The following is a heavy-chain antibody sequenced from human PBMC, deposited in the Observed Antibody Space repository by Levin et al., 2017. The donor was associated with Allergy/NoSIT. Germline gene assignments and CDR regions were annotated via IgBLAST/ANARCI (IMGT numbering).Heavy chain of an antibody. CDR2: INPNSGGT. V-gene: IGHV1-2*02. D-gene: IGHD5-12*01. Sequence: ASVKVSCKASGYSFTDYYIHWVRQAPEQGLEWMGWINPNSGGTNYAQKFQGRVTMTRDTSISTAYMELSRLTSDDTAVYYCAIGRGLGGGYDRSFDCWGQGTLVTVST. J-gene: IGHJ4*02. CDR3: AIGRGLGGGYDRSFDC. CDR1: GYSFTDYY.